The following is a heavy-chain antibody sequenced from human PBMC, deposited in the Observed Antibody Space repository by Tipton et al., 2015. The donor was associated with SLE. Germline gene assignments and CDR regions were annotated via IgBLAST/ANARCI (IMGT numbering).Heavy chain of an antibody. Sequence: TLSLTCTVSGGSISSYYWSLIRQRPGKGLEWIGYIYYSGSTYYNPSLKSRVTISVDTSKNQFSLKLSSVTAADTAVYYCARAPHDYGDNEAFDIWGQGTMITVSS. CDR3: ARAPHDYGDNEAFDI. J-gene: IGHJ3*02. V-gene: IGHV4-59*08. CDR2: IYYSGST. CDR1: GGSISSYY. D-gene: IGHD4-17*01.